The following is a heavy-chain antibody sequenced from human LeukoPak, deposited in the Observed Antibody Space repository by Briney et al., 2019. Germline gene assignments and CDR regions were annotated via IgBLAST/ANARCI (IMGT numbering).Heavy chain of an antibody. CDR3: ARDEGSGWYSYFQH. V-gene: IGHV3-30-3*01. CDR2: ISYDGSNK. D-gene: IGHD6-19*01. Sequence: PGRSLRLSCAASGFTFSSYAMHWVRQAPGKGLEWVAVISYDGSNKYYADSVKGRFTISRDNSKNTLYLQMNSLRAEDTAVYYCARDEGSGWYSYFQHWGQGTLVTVSS. CDR1: GFTFSSYA. J-gene: IGHJ1*01.